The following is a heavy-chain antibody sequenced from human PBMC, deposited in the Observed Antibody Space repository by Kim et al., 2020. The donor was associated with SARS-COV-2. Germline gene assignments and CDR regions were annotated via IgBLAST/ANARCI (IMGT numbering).Heavy chain of an antibody. Sequence: SETLSLTCAVYGGSFSGYYWSWIRQPPGKGLEWIGEINHSRSTNYNPSLKSRVTISVDTSKNQFSLKLSSVTAADTAVYYCARMMVGFGESLEDYWGQGTLVTVSS. CDR1: GGSFSGYY. CDR3: ARMMVGFGESLEDY. D-gene: IGHD3-10*01. J-gene: IGHJ4*02. CDR2: INHSRST. V-gene: IGHV4-34*01.